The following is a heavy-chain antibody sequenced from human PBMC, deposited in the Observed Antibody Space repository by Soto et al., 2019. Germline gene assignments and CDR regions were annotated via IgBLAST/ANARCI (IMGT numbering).Heavy chain of an antibody. CDR2: IDPSDSYT. D-gene: IGHD3-22*01. CDR1: GYSFTSYW. Sequence: PGESLKISCKGSGYSFTSYWISWVRQMPGKGLEWMGRIDPSDSYTNYSPSFQGHVTISADKSISTAYLQWSSLKASDTAMYYCARLDYYDSSGFTIVGYWRQGTLVTVSS. V-gene: IGHV5-10-1*01. CDR3: ARLDYYDSSGFTIVGY. J-gene: IGHJ4*02.